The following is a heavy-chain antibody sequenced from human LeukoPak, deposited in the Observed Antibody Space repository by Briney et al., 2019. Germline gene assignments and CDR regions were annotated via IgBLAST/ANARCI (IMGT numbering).Heavy chain of an antibody. CDR3: ARVSTTMANWFDP. D-gene: IGHD3-10*01. V-gene: IGHV4-38-2*02. CDR1: GYSISSGYY. Sequence: PSETLSLTCTVSGYSISSGYYWGWIRQPPGKGLDWIGSIYHSGSTYYNPSLKSRVTISVDTSKNQFSLELSSVTAADTAVYYCARVSTTMANWFDPWGQGTLVTVSS. CDR2: IYHSGST. J-gene: IGHJ5*02.